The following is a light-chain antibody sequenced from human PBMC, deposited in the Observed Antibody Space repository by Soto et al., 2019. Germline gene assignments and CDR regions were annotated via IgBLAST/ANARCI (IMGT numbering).Light chain of an antibody. Sequence: EILLTQSPATLSLSPGERATLSCRASQSVSSYLAWSQQKPGQAPRLLIYDASNRATGIPARFRGSGSGTDFTLTISSLEPEDFAVYYCQQRSAFGQGTRLEIK. CDR2: DAS. CDR1: QSVSSY. J-gene: IGKJ5*01. CDR3: QQRSA. V-gene: IGKV3-11*01.